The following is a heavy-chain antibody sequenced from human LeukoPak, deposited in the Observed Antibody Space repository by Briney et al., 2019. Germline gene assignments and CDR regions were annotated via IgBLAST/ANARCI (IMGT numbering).Heavy chain of an antibody. CDR3: ASRSRIKDYYYYMDV. D-gene: IGHD2-15*01. Sequence: SVKVSCKASGGTFSSYAISWVRQAPGQGLEWMGRIIPILGIANYAQKFQGRVTITTDESTSTAYMELSSLRSEDTAVYYCASRSRIKDYYYYMDVWGKGTTVTVSS. CDR2: IIPILGIA. V-gene: IGHV1-69*04. J-gene: IGHJ6*03. CDR1: GGTFSSYA.